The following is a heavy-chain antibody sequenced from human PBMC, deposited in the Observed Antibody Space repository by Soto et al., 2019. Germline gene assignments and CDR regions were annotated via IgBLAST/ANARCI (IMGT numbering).Heavy chain of an antibody. J-gene: IGHJ6*02. D-gene: IGHD3-9*01. V-gene: IGHV3-15*07. CDR3: TTANSIRYFDWFSPSIYGMDV. CDR2: IKSKTDGGTT. Sequence: PGGSLRLSCAASGFTFSNAWMNWVRQAPGTGREWLGRIKSKTDGGTTDYAAPVKGRFTISRDDSKNTLYLQMNSLKTEDTAVYYCTTANSIRYFDWFSPSIYGMDVWGQGTTVTVSS. CDR1: GFTFSNAW.